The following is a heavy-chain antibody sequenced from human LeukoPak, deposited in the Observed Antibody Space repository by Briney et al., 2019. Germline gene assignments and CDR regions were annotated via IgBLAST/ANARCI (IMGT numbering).Heavy chain of an antibody. CDR1: GGSISSGGYY. V-gene: IGHV4-30-2*01. Sequence: PSQTLSLTCTVSGGSISSGGYYWSWIRQPPGKGLEWIGYIYHSGSTYYNPSLKSRVTISVGRSKNQFSLKLSSVTAADTAVYYCAREVDIVVVPAATDAFDIWGQGTMVTVSS. J-gene: IGHJ3*02. CDR3: AREVDIVVVPAATDAFDI. D-gene: IGHD2-2*01. CDR2: IYHSGST.